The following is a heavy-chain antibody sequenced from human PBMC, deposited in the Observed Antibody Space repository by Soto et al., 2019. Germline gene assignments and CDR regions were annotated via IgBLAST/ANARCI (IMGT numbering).Heavy chain of an antibody. CDR1: GGTFSSYT. Sequence: QVQLVQSGAEVKKPGSSVKVSCKASGGTFSSYTISWVRQAPGQGLEWMGRIIPILGIANYAQKFQGRVTITADKSTSTSYMELSSLRSEDTAVYYCASPGTPYSSPLLFDYWGQGTLVTVSS. J-gene: IGHJ4*02. D-gene: IGHD6-13*01. CDR3: ASPGTPYSSPLLFDY. CDR2: IIPILGIA. V-gene: IGHV1-69*02.